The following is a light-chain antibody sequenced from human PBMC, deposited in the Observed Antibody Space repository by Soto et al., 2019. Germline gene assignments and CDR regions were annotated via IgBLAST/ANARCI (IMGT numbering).Light chain of an antibody. CDR1: QSVSSN. Sequence: ELVMTQSPATLSVSPGERATLSCRASQSVSSNLAWYRQKPGQAPRLLIYGASTRATGIPTRFSGSGSGTEFTLTISSLQSEDFAVYYCQQYNSWPLTFGGGTKVDIK. V-gene: IGKV3-15*01. J-gene: IGKJ4*01. CDR2: GAS. CDR3: QQYNSWPLT.